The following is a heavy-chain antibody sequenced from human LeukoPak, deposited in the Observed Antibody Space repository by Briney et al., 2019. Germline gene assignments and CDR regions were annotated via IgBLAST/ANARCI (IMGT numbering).Heavy chain of an antibody. CDR1: GFTFSSYS. Sequence: GGSLTLSCAASGFTFSSYSMNWVRQAPGKGLEWVSSISSSSSYIYYADSVKGRFTISRDNAKNSLYLQMNSLRAEDTAVYYCARDQQYSSGCPDYWGQGTLITVSS. V-gene: IGHV3-21*01. CDR3: ARDQQYSSGCPDY. D-gene: IGHD6-19*01. J-gene: IGHJ4*02. CDR2: ISSSSSYI.